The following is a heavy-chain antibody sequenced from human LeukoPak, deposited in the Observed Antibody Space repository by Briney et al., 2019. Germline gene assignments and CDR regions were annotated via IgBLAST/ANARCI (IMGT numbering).Heavy chain of an antibody. V-gene: IGHV3-21*04. CDR1: GFTFTTYS. CDR2: VSSTSRFI. J-gene: IGHJ4*02. CDR3: AKAISVGATTDAAD. Sequence: GGSLRLSCAASGFTFTTYSMNWVRQAPGKGLEWVSFVSSTSRFISYADSVKGRFTISRDNSKNTLYLQMNSLRAEDTAVYYCAKAISVGATTDAADWGQGTLVTVSS. D-gene: IGHD1-26*01.